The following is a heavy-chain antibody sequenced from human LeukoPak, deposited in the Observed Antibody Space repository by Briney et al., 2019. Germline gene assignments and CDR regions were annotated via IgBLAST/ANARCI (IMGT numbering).Heavy chain of an antibody. V-gene: IGHV4-39*01. D-gene: IGHD3-3*01. CDR2: IFYSGNT. Sequence: SETLSLTCTVSGASISSSTYYWGWLRQPPGKGLEWVGSIFYSGNTYYNPSLKSRVTISVDTSKNQFSLKLNSVTAPDTAVYYCARLRDYWSGSDSVHWGQGTLVTVSS. CDR3: ARLRDYWSGSDSVH. CDR1: GASISSSTYY. J-gene: IGHJ4*02.